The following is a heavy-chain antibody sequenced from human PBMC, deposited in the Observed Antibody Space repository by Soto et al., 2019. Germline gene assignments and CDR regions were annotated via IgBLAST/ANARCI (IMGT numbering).Heavy chain of an antibody. J-gene: IGHJ4*02. CDR1: GDSGSRNSAA. D-gene: IGHD3-10*01. V-gene: IGHV6-1*01. Sequence: SQTRSLTCAVSGDSGSRNSAAWNWIRQSPSRGLEWLGRAYYRSKWYNDYAVSVKSRITINPDTSKNQFSLQLNSVTPEDTAVYYCARDNYYHGYFDYWGQGTLVTVSS. CDR3: ARDNYYHGYFDY. CDR2: AYYRSKWYN.